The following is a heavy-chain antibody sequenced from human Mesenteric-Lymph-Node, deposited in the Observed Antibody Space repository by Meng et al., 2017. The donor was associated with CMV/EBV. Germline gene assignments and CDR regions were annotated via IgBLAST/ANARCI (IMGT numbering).Heavy chain of an antibody. CDR2: ISSSGSTI. J-gene: IGHJ6*02. CDR3: ARDRWEGNIVAGPMDV. CDR1: GFTFSDYY. Sequence: GGSLRLSCAASGFTFSDYYMSWIRQAPGKGLEWVSYISSSGSTIYYADSEKGRFTISRDNAKNSLYLQMNSLRADDTAIYYCARDRWEGNIVAGPMDVWGQGTTVTVSS. D-gene: IGHD6-19*01. V-gene: IGHV3-11*04.